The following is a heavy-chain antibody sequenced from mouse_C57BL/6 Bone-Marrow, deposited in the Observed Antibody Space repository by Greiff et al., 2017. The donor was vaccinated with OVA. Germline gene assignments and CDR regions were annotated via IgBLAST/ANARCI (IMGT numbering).Heavy chain of an antibody. J-gene: IGHJ4*01. Sequence: EVMLVESGGDLVKPGGSLKLSCAASGFTFSSYGMSWVRQTPDKRLEWVATISSGGSYTYYPDSVKGRFTISRDNAKNTLYLQMSSLKSEDTAMYYCARRADWVYAMDYWGQGTSVTVSS. D-gene: IGHD4-1*01. V-gene: IGHV5-6*02. CDR1: GFTFSSYG. CDR2: ISSGGSYT. CDR3: ARRADWVYAMDY.